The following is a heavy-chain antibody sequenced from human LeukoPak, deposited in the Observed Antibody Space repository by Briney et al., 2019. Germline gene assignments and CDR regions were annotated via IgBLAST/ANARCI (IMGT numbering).Heavy chain of an antibody. V-gene: IGHV3-7*01. J-gene: IGHJ4*02. CDR3: ARVGYYDFWSGYY. Sequence: GGSLRLSCAASGFTFSRYWMSWVRQAPGKGLEWVANIKQDGSEKYYVDSVKGRFTISRDNAKNSLYLQMSSLRAEDTAVYYCARVGYYDFWSGYYWGQGTLVTVSS. CDR2: IKQDGSEK. CDR1: GFTFSRYW. D-gene: IGHD3-3*01.